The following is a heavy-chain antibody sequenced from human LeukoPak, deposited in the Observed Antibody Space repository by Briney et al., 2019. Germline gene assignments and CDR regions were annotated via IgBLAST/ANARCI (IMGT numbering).Heavy chain of an antibody. D-gene: IGHD2-15*01. V-gene: IGHV3-43D*03. CDR3: ARIRVVVDSDAFDI. Sequence: GGSLRLSCAASGFTFDDYAMHWVRQAPGKGLEWVSLISWDGGSTYYADSVKGRFTISRDNAKNSLYLQMNSLRAEDTAVYYCARIRVVVDSDAFDIWGQGTMVTVSS. CDR1: GFTFDDYA. CDR2: ISWDGGST. J-gene: IGHJ3*02.